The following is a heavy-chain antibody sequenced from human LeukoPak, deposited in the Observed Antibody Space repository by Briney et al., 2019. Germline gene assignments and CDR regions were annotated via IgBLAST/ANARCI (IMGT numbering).Heavy chain of an antibody. CDR3: ARMGIAAAGVDY. D-gene: IGHD6-13*01. Sequence: GGSPRLSCVASGFTFKSYSMAWVRQAPGKGLQWISFISSTSDTIHYADSLKGRFTISRDNAKNSLYLQIDSLRAEDTAVYYCARMGIAAAGVDYWGQGTLVTVSS. CDR2: ISSTSDTI. V-gene: IGHV3-48*01. CDR1: GFTFKSYS. J-gene: IGHJ4*02.